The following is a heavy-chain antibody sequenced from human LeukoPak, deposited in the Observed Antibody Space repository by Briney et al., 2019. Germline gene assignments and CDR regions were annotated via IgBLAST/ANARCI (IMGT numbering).Heavy chain of an antibody. J-gene: IGHJ4*02. CDR1: GYTFTSYG. CDR2: ISAYNGNT. Sequence: ASVKVSCKASGYTFTSYGISWVRQAPGQGLEWMGWISAYNGNTNYAQKLQGRVTMTTDTSTSTAYMELRSLRSDDTAVYYCARAGGYYDSSGYSYLDYWGQGTLVTVSS. CDR3: ARAGGYYDSSGYSYLDY. D-gene: IGHD3-22*01. V-gene: IGHV1-18*01.